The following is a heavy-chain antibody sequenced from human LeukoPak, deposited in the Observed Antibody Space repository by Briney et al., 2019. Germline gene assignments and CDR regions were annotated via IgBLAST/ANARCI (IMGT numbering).Heavy chain of an antibody. CDR2: ISYDGSNK. V-gene: IGHV3-30*18. J-gene: IGHJ4*02. D-gene: IGHD5-12*01. CDR1: GFTFSSYG. Sequence: PGRSLRLSCAASGFTFSSYGMHWVRQAPGKGLEWVAVISYDGSNKYYADSVKGRFTISRDNSKNTLYLQMNSLRAEDTAVYYCANRGYSGYASDYWGQGTLVTVSS. CDR3: ANRGYSGYASDY.